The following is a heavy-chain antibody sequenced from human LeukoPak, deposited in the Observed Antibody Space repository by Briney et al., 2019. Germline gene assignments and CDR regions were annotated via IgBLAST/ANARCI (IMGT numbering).Heavy chain of an antibody. CDR2: IKQDGSEK. CDR3: AKDLRYATDY. V-gene: IGHV3-7*01. D-gene: IGHD5-12*01. J-gene: IGHJ4*02. CDR1: GFTFSSRDW. Sequence: GGSLRLSCVASGFTFSSRDWMTWVRQAPGKGLEWVANIKQDGSEKNYVDSVKGRFTISRDNSKNTLYLQMNSLRGEDTALYYCAKDLRYATDYWGQGTLVTVSS.